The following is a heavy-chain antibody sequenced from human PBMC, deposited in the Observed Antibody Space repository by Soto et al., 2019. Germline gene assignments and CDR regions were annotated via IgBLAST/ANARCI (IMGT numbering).Heavy chain of an antibody. D-gene: IGHD3-16*02. CDR3: AKDMEVGRDSSSSAEKVVSYYDYIWGSYRYTDDAFDI. J-gene: IGHJ3*02. V-gene: IGHV3-9*01. Sequence: GGSLRLSCAASGFTFDDYSMHWVRQAPGKGLEWVSGISWNSGSIGYADSVKGRFTISRDNAKNSLYLQMNSLRAEDTALYYCAKDMEVGRDSSSSAEKVVSYYDYIWGSYRYTDDAFDIWGQGTMVTVSS. CDR2: ISWNSGSI. CDR1: GFTFDDYS.